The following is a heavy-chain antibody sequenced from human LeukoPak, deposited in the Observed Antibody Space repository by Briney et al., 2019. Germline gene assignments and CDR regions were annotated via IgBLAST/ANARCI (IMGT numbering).Heavy chain of an antibody. CDR1: GGSISSSSYY. Sequence: SETLSLACTVSGGSISSSSYYWGWIRQPPGKGLEWIGSIYYSGSTYYNPSLKSRVTISVDTSKNQFSLKLSSVTAADTAVYYCARHIIHGWYTGNWFDPWGQGTLVTVSS. V-gene: IGHV4-39*01. D-gene: IGHD2-8*01. CDR2: IYYSGST. CDR3: ARHIIHGWYTGNWFDP. J-gene: IGHJ5*02.